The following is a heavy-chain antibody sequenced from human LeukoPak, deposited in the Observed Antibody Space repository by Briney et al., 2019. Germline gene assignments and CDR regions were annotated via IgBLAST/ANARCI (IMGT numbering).Heavy chain of an antibody. J-gene: IGHJ4*01. CDR3: ARGGVRTAASSLGY. Sequence: ASVKVSCKASGYTFSDYYLHWVRQAPGQGLEWMGWINPNSGGTNCAQKFRGRVTMTRDTSITTAYMELTRLKSDDTAVYYCARGGVRTAASSLGYWGQGTLVTVSS. D-gene: IGHD6-13*01. V-gene: IGHV1-2*02. CDR1: GYTFSDYY. CDR2: INPNSGGT.